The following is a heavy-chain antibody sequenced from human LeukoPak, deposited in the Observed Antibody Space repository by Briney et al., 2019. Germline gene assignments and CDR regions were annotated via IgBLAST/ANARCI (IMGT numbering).Heavy chain of an antibody. D-gene: IGHD6-13*01. J-gene: IGHJ4*02. CDR3: TKDDCCGGGGGISAAGTAFEY. CDR2: ITGHDFKT. Sequence: PGGSLRLSCAASGCAFSNYGRNWVRQAPGRGLEWVSGITGHDFKTYYAHSVKGRFTISRDDSKNTLYVQMNSLRAENTAIYYCTKDDCCGGGGGISAAGTAFEYWGQGTLVTVSS. V-gene: IGHV3-23*01. CDR1: GCAFSNYG.